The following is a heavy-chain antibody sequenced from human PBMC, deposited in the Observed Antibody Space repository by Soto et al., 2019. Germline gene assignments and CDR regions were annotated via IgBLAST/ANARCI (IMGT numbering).Heavy chain of an antibody. J-gene: IGHJ4*02. V-gene: IGHV4-39*01. CDR3: ARYDYGDYLDY. Sequence: QLQLQESGPGLVKPSETLSLTCTVSGGSISSSSYYWGWIRQPPGKGLEWIGSIYYRGSTYYNPSLKSRVTISVDTSKNQFSLKLSSVTAADTAVYYCARYDYGDYLDYWGQGTLVTVSS. D-gene: IGHD4-17*01. CDR1: GGSISSSSYY. CDR2: IYYRGST.